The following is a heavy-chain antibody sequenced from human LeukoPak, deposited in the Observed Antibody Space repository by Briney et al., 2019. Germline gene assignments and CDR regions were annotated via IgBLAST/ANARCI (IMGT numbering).Heavy chain of an antibody. CDR3: ARVLTGYYNPYYYYYGMDV. V-gene: IGHV1-18*04. Sequence: ASVKVSCKASGYTFTSYGISWVRQAPGRGLEWMGWISAYNGNTNYAQKLQGRVTMTTDTSTSTAYMELRSLRSDDTAVYYCARVLTGYYNPYYYYYGMDVWGKGTTVTVSS. D-gene: IGHD3-9*01. J-gene: IGHJ6*04. CDR1: GYTFTSYG. CDR2: ISAYNGNT.